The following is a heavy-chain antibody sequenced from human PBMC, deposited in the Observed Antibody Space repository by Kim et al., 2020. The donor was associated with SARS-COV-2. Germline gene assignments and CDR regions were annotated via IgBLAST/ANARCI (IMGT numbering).Heavy chain of an antibody. J-gene: IGHJ3*02. Sequence: SVKVSCKASGGTFSRYGISWVRQAPGQGLEWMGGIIPMFDSAKYARKFQGRVTITADESTRTAYMEVSSLTSEDTAMYYCARGLLSDDPFDIWGQGTMVTVSS. V-gene: IGHV1-69*13. CDR1: GGTFSRYG. CDR2: IIPMFDSA. D-gene: IGHD1-1*01. CDR3: ARGLLSDDPFDI.